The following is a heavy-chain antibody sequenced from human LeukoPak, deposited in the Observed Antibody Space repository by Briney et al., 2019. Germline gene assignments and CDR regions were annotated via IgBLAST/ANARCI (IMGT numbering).Heavy chain of an antibody. CDR2: LSGSGDNT. J-gene: IGHJ3*02. Sequence: RGGSLRLSCAASGFTFSSYAMSWVRQAPGKGLEWVSSLSGSGDNTYYADFVKGRFTISRDNSKNTLYLQMNSLRVEDTAVYYCAKDLTVTTRGDALDIWGQGTMVTVSS. CDR3: AKDLTVTTRGDALDI. CDR1: GFTFSSYA. V-gene: IGHV3-23*01. D-gene: IGHD4-11*01.